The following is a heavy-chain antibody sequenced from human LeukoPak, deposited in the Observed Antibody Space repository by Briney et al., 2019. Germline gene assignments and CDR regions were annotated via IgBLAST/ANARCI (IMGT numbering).Heavy chain of an antibody. CDR2: LNPGGGSR. D-gene: IGHD5-18*01. J-gene: IGHJ4*02. CDR1: GHTFTNYY. V-gene: IGHV1-46*01. Sequence: ASVKVSCKASGHTFTNYYLHWVRQAPGQGLEWMGILNPGGGSRNYAQKFQGRVTMTRDTSTSTVYMELSSLRSEDTAVYYCAREIGPIQLHLWGSAFDYWGQGTLVTVSS. CDR3: AREIGPIQLHLWGSAFDY.